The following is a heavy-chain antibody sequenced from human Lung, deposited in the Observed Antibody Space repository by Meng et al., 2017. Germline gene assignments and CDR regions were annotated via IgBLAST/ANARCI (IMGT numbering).Heavy chain of an antibody. CDR2: ITGSDDST. Sequence: EVQLLESGGGLVQPGGSLRIHFAASGFTFSSYAVSWVRQAPEKGLEWISTITGSDDSTYYADCVKGRFTISRDKSKNTLFLQMNSLRAEDTAVYYYAKGQSGTNGLFEYWGQGTLVTVSS. CDR1: GFTFSSYA. J-gene: IGHJ4*02. CDR3: AKGQSGTNGLFEY. V-gene: IGHV3-23*01. D-gene: IGHD1-26*01.